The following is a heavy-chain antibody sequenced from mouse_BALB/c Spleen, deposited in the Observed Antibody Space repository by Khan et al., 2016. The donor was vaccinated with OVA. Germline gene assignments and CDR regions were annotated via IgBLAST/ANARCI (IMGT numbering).Heavy chain of an antibody. J-gene: IGHJ1*01. CDR1: GYTFTNYG. CDR3: ARTYYSYDRYFDV. V-gene: IGHV9-1*02. Sequence: QIQLVQSGPELKKPGETVKISCKASGYTFTNYGMNWVKQAPGKGLKWMGWINTYTGEPTYADDFKGRFAFSLETSASTAYLQISNLNNEDMATFFCARTYYSYDRYFDVWGAGTTVTVSS. D-gene: IGHD2-14*01. CDR2: INTYTGEP.